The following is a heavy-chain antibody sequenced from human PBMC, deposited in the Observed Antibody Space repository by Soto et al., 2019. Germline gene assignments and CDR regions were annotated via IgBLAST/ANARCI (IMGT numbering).Heavy chain of an antibody. CDR1: GFSLSTSGMC. D-gene: IGHD5-18*01. CDR3: ARTIQLWSSYYFDY. V-gene: IGHV2-70*01. CDR2: IDWDDDK. Sequence: SGPTLVNPTPPLTLTCTFSGFSLSTSGMCVSWIRQPPGKALEWLALIDWDDDKYYSTSLKTRLTISKDTSKNQVVLTMTNMDPVDTATYYCARTIQLWSSYYFDYWGQGTLVTVSS. J-gene: IGHJ4*02.